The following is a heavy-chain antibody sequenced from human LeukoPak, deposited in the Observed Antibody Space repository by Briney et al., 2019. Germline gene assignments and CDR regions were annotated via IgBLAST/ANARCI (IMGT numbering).Heavy chain of an antibody. J-gene: IGHJ5*02. Sequence: PGGSLRLSCAASGFTFSNYNMNWVRQAPGKGLEWVSSTSSSSSYIYYADSVKGRFTISRDNAKNSLYLQMNSLRAEDTAVYYCARHLMGSSWYGFDPWGQGTLVTVSS. CDR3: ARHLMGSSWYGFDP. CDR1: GFTFSNYN. V-gene: IGHV3-21*01. D-gene: IGHD6-13*01. CDR2: TSSSSSYI.